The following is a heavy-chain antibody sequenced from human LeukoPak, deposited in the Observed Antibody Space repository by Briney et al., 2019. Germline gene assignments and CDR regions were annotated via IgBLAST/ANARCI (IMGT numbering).Heavy chain of an antibody. CDR1: GGTFSSYA. V-gene: IGHV1-69*05. J-gene: IGHJ4*02. Sequence: SVKVSCKASGGTFSSYAISWVRQAPGQGLEWMGGIIPIFGTANYAQKFQGRVRITTDESTSTAYMELSSLRSEDTAVYYCARVISGHGHYYFDYWGQGTLVTVSS. D-gene: IGHD3-10*01. CDR3: ARVISGHGHYYFDY. CDR2: IIPIFGTA.